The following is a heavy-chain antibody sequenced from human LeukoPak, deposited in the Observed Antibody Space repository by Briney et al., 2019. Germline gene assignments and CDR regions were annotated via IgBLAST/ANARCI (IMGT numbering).Heavy chain of an antibody. D-gene: IGHD3-16*02. CDR2: INHSGST. V-gene: IGHV4-34*01. CDR1: GGSFSGYY. CDR3: ARHVPRALRLGELSLYRIDY. J-gene: IGHJ4*02. Sequence: PSETLSLTCAVYGGSFSGYYWSWIRQPPGKGLEWIGEINHSGSTNYNPSLKSRVTISVDTSKNQFSLKLSSVTAADTAVYYCARHVPRALRLGELSLYRIDYWGQGTLVTVSS.